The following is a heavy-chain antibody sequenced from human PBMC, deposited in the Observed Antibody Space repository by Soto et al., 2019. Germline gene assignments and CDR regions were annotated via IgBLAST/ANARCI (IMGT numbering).Heavy chain of an antibody. J-gene: IGHJ4*02. V-gene: IGHV4-59*01. CDR1: GGSMSSYY. D-gene: IGHD3-3*01. CDR3: ARANTIFGVVTYYFDY. Sequence: PSETLSLTCTVSGGSMSSYYWSWIRQPPGKGLEWIGYIYYSGSXNYNPSLKSRVTTSVDTSKNQFSLKLSSVTAADTAVNYCARANTIFGVVTYYFDYWGQGTLVTVSS. CDR2: IYYSGSX.